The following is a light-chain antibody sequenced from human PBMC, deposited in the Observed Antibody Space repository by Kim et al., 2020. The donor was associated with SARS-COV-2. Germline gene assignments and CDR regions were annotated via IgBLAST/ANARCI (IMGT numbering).Light chain of an antibody. CDR3: QSYDSSLSVSWV. CDR1: SPNIGAGYD. V-gene: IGLV1-40*01. CDR2: GNT. Sequence: VTISCTGSSPNIGAGYDVHWYQQLPGTAPKLLIYGNTNRPSGVPDRFSGSKSGTSASLAITGLQAEDEADYYCQSYDSSLSVSWVFGGGTQLTVL. J-gene: IGLJ3*02.